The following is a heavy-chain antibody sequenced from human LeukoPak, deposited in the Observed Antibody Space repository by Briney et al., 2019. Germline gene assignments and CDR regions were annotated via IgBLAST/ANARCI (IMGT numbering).Heavy chain of an antibody. V-gene: IGHV3-7*03. D-gene: IGHD6-6*01. CDR2: IKQDGSEK. CDR1: GFTFSSYW. CDR3: AKDRSIAAKPSDY. J-gene: IGHJ4*02. Sequence: GGSLRLSCAASGFTFSSYWMSWVRQAPGKGLEWVANIKQDGSEKYYVDSVKGRFTISRDNSKNTLYLQMNSLRAEDTAVYYCAKDRSIAAKPSDYWGQGTLVTVSS.